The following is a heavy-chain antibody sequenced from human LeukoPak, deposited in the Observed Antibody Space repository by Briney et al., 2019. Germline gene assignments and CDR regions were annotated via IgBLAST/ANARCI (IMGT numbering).Heavy chain of an antibody. Sequence: SETLSLTCTVSGGSISSYYWSRIRQPAGKGLEWIGRIHTSGSTNYNPSLKSRVTMSVDTSKNQFSLKLSSVTAADTAVYYCAANYYDSSGYQSWGQGTLVTVSS. J-gene: IGHJ5*02. CDR1: GGSISSYY. CDR3: AANYYDSSGYQS. V-gene: IGHV4-4*07. CDR2: IHTSGST. D-gene: IGHD3-22*01.